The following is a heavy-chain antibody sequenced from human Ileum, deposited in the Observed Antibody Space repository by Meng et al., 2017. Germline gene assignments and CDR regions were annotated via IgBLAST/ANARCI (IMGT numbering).Heavy chain of an antibody. CDR2: IYYGGST. CDR3: ARRAHYGDPPR. D-gene: IGHD4-17*01. J-gene: IGHJ4*02. V-gene: IGHV4-39*01. CDR1: SGSFTNNNYY. Sequence: QLRLQESGPGLVKPSETLSLTCSVSSGSFTNNNYYWVWIRRPPGKGLERIGSIYYGGSTYYNPSLKSRVTISVDTSTNQFSLKLISVTAADTAVYYCARRAHYGDPPRWGQGTLVTVSS.